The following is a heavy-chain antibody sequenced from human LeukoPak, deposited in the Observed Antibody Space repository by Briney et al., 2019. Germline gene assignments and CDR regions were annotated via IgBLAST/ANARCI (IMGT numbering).Heavy chain of an antibody. CDR2: ISYDGSNK. J-gene: IGHJ4*02. CDR1: GFTFSSYT. Sequence: PGGSLRLSCAASGFTFSSYTMHWVRQAPGKGLEWVAVISYDGSNKYYADSVKGRFTISRDNSKNTLYLQMNSLRAEDKAVYYCARGDLYYDILTGYYYWGQGTLVTVSS. V-gene: IGHV3-30-3*01. CDR3: ARGDLYYDILTGYYY. D-gene: IGHD3-9*01.